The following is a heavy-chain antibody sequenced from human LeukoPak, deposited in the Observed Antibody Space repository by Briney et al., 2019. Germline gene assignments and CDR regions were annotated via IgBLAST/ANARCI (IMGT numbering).Heavy chain of an antibody. CDR3: TREDLGTTVDY. D-gene: IGHD1-1*01. CDR2: IYHSGTT. CDR1: GYSTSSGYY. J-gene: IGHJ4*02. Sequence: PSETLSLTCSVSGYSTSSGYYWGWIRQPPGKGLEWIGSIYHSGTTYYNPSLRSRVTISVDTSKNQFSLKLSSVTAADTAVYYCTREDLGTTVDYWGRGTLVTVSS. V-gene: IGHV4-38-2*02.